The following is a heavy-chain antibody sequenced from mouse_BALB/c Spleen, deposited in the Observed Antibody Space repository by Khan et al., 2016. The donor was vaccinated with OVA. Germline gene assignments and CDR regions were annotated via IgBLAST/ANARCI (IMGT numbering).Heavy chain of an antibody. D-gene: IGHD1-1*01. V-gene: IGHV1-31*01. CDR1: GYSFTSYY. J-gene: IGHJ3*01. Sequence: VQLKQSGPELMKPGASVKISCKASGYSFTSYYIHWVKQSHGKTLEWIGYIDPFNGGSTYNQKFKVKATLTVDKSSNTAYMHLTSLTSEDSVVYYCARHGSTSWFPYWGQGTLVTVSA. CDR2: IDPFNGGS. CDR3: ARHGSTSWFPY.